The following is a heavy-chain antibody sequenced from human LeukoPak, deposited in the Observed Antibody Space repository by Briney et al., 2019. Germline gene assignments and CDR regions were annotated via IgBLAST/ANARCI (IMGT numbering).Heavy chain of an antibody. Sequence: GGSLRLSCAASGFTFSTYWMSWVRQAPGKGMEWVANIKQDGSEKYYVDSVKGRFTISRDNAKNSLFLQMNSLRAEDTAVYYCARVRCSSNSCFPDYWGQGTLVTVSS. D-gene: IGHD2-2*01. CDR1: GFTFSTYW. V-gene: IGHV3-7*01. J-gene: IGHJ4*02. CDR3: ARVRCSSNSCFPDY. CDR2: IKQDGSEK.